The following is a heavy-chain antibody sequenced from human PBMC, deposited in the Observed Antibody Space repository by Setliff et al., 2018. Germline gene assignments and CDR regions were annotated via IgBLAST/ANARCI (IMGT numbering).Heavy chain of an antibody. CDR1: GGSFSGYY. D-gene: IGHD5-12*01. J-gene: IGHJ4*02. Sequence: PSETLSLTCAVYGGSFSGYYWSWIRQPPGKGLEWIGEINHSGSTYYNPSLKSRVTISVDTSKNQFSLKLSSVTAADTAVYYCARGGVQRWLQSHYFDYWGQGTLVTVSS. V-gene: IGHV4-34*01. CDR2: INHSGST. CDR3: ARGGVQRWLQSHYFDY.